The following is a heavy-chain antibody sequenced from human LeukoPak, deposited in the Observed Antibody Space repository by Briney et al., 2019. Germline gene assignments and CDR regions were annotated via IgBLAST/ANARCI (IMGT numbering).Heavy chain of an antibody. CDR2: ISGSGGST. CDR1: GFTFGSYA. CDR3: AKDRSRSTIFGVVIHEFDY. V-gene: IGHV3-23*01. J-gene: IGHJ4*02. D-gene: IGHD3-3*01. Sequence: PGGSLRLSCAASGFTFGSYAMSWVRQAPGKGLEWVSAISGSGGSTYYADSVKGRFTISRDNSKNTLYLQMNSLRAEDTAVYYCAKDRSRSTIFGVVIHEFDYWGQGTLVTVSS.